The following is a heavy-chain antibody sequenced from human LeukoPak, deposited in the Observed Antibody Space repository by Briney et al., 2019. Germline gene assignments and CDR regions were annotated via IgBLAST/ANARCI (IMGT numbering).Heavy chain of an antibody. Sequence: ASVKVSCKASGGTFSSYGISWVRQAPGQGLEWMGGITPIFGTANYAQKFQGRVTITADKSTSTAYMELSSLRSEDTAVYYCAKTPVGMVTLDYWGQGTLVTVSS. D-gene: IGHD5-24*01. CDR1: GGTFSSYG. V-gene: IGHV1-69*06. CDR2: ITPIFGTA. J-gene: IGHJ4*02. CDR3: AKTPVGMVTLDY.